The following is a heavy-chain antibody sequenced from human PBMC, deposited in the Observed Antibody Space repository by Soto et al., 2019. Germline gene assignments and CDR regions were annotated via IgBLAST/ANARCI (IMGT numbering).Heavy chain of an antibody. CDR1: GYTFTSYD. CDR2: MNPNSGNT. D-gene: IGHD3-3*01. V-gene: IGHV1-8*01. J-gene: IGHJ6*02. CDR3: GRVVTYYDFWSGYYGYYYYGMDV. Sequence: ASVKVSFKASGYTFTSYDINWVRQATGQGLEWMGWMNPNSGNTGYAQKFQGRVTMTRNTSISTAYMELSSLRSEDTAVYYCGRVVTYYDFWSGYYGYYYYGMDVWGQGTTVTVSS.